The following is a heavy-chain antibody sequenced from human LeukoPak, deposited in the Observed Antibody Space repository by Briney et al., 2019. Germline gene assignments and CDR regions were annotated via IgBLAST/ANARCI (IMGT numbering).Heavy chain of an antibody. CDR3: ARDLPFYDNSVYDTA. J-gene: IGHJ4*02. Sequence: PGGSLRLSCAASGFTLSSQNMYWVRQAPGRGPEWVAVMSADGSTKYYADSVKGRFTISRDNSRNTLYLQMNSLRVEDTAVYSCARDLPFYDNSVYDTAWGQGTLVTVSS. CDR1: GFTLSSQN. D-gene: IGHD3-22*01. CDR2: MSADGSTK. V-gene: IGHV3-30-3*01.